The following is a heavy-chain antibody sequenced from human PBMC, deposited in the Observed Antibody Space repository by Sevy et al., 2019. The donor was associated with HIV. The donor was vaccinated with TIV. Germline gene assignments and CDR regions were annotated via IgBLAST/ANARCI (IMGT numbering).Heavy chain of an antibody. CDR2: MYHRGTT. CDR3: AAAAGTDILGYYFDS. V-gene: IGHV4-4*02. Sequence: SDTLSLTCTVSGGSVISSRWWSWFRQTPGKGLEWIGDMYHRGTTNYNPSLKSRLIISVDQSKNQFSLKLTSVISADTAVYYCAAAAGTDILGYYFDSWGQGSLVTVSS. D-gene: IGHD6-25*01. J-gene: IGHJ4*02. CDR1: GGSVISSRW.